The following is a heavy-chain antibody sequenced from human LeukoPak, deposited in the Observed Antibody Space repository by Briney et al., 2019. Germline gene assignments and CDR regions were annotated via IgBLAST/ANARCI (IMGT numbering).Heavy chain of an antibody. CDR2: IYTSGST. J-gene: IGHJ5*02. D-gene: IGHD3-3*01. Sequence: PSETLSLTCTVSGGSISSYYWSWIRQPPGKGLEWIGYIYTSGSTNYNPSLKSRVAISVDTSKNQFSLKLSSVTAADTAVYYCARSGYDFWSGYYRAWGQGTLVTVSS. CDR3: ARSGYDFWSGYYRA. CDR1: GGSISSYY. V-gene: IGHV4-4*09.